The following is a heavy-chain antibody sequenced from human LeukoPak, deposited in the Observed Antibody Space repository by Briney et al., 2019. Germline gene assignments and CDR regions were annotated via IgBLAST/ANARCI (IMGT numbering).Heavy chain of an antibody. J-gene: IGHJ6*03. CDR1: GGSFSGYY. V-gene: IGHV4-34*01. D-gene: IGHD6-13*01. CDR3: ARVFRVSSPPQDYYYYYYMDV. Sequence: SETLSLTCAVYGGSFSGYYWSWIRQPPGKGLEWIGEVNHSGSTNYTPSLKSRVTISLDTSKNQFSLKLSSVTAADTAVYYCARVFRVSSPPQDYYYYYYMDVWGKGTTVTISS. CDR2: VNHSGST.